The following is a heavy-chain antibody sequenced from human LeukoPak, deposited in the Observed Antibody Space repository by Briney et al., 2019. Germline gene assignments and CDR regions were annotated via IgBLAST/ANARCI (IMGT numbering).Heavy chain of an antibody. V-gene: IGHV3-23*01. J-gene: IGHJ4*02. CDR1: GFTFSSYA. CDR3: AKVGRGRGIAGDYFDY. CDR2: ISGSGGST. Sequence: GGSLRLSCAASGFTFSSYAMSWVRQAPGKGLEWVSAISGSGGSTYYADSVKGRFTISRDNSKNTLYLQMNSLRAEDTAVYYCAKVGRGRGIAGDYFDYWGQGTLVTVSS. D-gene: IGHD6-13*01.